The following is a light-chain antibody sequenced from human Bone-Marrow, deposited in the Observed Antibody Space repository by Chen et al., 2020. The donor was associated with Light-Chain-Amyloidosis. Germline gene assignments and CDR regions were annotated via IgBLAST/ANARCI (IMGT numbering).Light chain of an antibody. CDR1: SSDVGGDNH. CDR3: SSYTITNTLV. V-gene: IGLV2-14*01. CDR2: EVT. Sequence: QSALTQPASVSGSSGQSLTISCTGTSSDVGGDNHVSWYQQHPDNAPKLMIYEVTNRPSWVPARFSDSKSDNTASLTISGLQTEDEADYFCSSYTITNTLVFGSGTRVTVL. J-gene: IGLJ1*01.